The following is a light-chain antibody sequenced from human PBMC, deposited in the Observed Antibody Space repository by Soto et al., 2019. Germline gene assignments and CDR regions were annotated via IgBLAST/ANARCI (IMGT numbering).Light chain of an antibody. J-gene: IGLJ1*01. Sequence: QSALTQPGSVSGSPGQSITISCTGTSSDVGSYNHVSWYQQHPGKAPKLMIYDVSKRPSGVPYRFSGSKSGNTASLTISGLQAEDESDYYCCSYAASVTYVFGTGTKLTVL. CDR3: CSYAASVTYV. V-gene: IGLV2-23*02. CDR2: DVS. CDR1: SSDVGSYNH.